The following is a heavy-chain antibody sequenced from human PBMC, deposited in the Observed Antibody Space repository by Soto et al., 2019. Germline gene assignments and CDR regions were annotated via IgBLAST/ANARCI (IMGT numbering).Heavy chain of an antibody. V-gene: IGHV4-31*03. CDR3: ARDRESSIRGSDYYYYYMDV. D-gene: IGHD3-10*01. CDR2: IYYSGST. CDR1: GGSISSGGYY. Sequence: QVQLQESGPGLVKPSQTLSLTCTVSGGSISSGGYYWSWIRQNPGKGLEWIGYIYYSGSTYYNPSLKSRVTISVDTSKNQFSLKLSSVTAADTAVYYCARDRESSIRGSDYYYYYMDVWGKGTTVTVSS. J-gene: IGHJ6*03.